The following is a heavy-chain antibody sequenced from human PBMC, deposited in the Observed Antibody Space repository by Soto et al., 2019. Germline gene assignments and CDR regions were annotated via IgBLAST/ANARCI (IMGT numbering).Heavy chain of an antibody. Sequence: EVQLVESGGGLVQPGESLRLSCAASGFTFSTYSMNWVRQAPGKGLEWISYISGSSTTIYYADSVKGRFTISRDNAKKYLFLQMDSLRDADTDVCYCARDEDNYHRSGYYQYWRYFPRWGQGTLVTVS. V-gene: IGHV3-48*02. CDR2: ISGSSTTI. CDR3: ARDEDNYHRSGYYQYWRYFPR. D-gene: IGHD3-22*01. CDR1: GFTFSTYS. J-gene: IGHJ1*01.